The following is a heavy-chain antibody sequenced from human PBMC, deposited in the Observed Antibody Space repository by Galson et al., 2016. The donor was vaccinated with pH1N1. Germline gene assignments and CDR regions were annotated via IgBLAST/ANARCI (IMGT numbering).Heavy chain of an antibody. V-gene: IGHV3-23*01. D-gene: IGHD6-19*01. J-gene: IGHJ4*02. CDR1: GFTFSSFA. CDR3: AKHLYSSVDYFDY. CDR2: ISGSGGRT. Sequence: SLRLSCAASGFTFSSFAMSWVRQAPGKGLEWVSSISGSGGRTDYADAVKGRFTISRDNSKNTLSLQMNSLGVEDTALDYYAKHLYSSVDYFDYWGQGTLVTVSS.